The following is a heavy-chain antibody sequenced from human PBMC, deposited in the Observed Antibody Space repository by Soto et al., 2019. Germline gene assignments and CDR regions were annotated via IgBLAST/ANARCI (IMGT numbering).Heavy chain of an antibody. D-gene: IGHD5-18*01. Sequence: QITLKESGPTRVRPTQTLALTCTFSGFSLTTSGEGVGWIRKTPGKALEWLAVIYWDDDKRYSPSLKSRLTITKDTSKNQVVLTMADMDPVDTATYFCAHRGYMYGNWDHGYFDYWGQGTMGTVSS. CDR1: GFSLTTSGEG. CDR3: AHRGYMYGNWDHGYFDY. V-gene: IGHV2-5*02. CDR2: IYWDDDK. J-gene: IGHJ4*02.